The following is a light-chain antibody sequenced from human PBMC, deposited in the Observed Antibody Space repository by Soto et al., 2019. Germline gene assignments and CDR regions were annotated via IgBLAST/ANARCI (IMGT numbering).Light chain of an antibody. CDR2: EGS. CDR3: CSYAGSSTWV. Sequence: QSVLTQPRSVSGSPGQSVTISCTGTSSDVGGYNYVSWYQQHPGKAPKLMIYEGSKRPSGVSNRFSGSKSGNTASLTISGLQAEDEADYYCCSYAGSSTWVFGGGTKLTVL. V-gene: IGLV2-23*01. J-gene: IGLJ3*02. CDR1: SSDVGGYNY.